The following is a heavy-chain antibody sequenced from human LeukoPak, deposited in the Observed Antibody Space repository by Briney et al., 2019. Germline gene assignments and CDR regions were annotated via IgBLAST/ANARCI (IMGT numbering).Heavy chain of an antibody. CDR1: GFTLSTYG. CDR2: IRYDGSDK. CDR3: AKDLDCSGGTCHKAFDC. J-gene: IGHJ4*02. Sequence: GGSLRLSCAASGFTLSTYGMHWVRQAPGKGLEGVAFIRYDGSDKFYGDSVKGRFTTSRDNSKNTLYLQMSRLRVEDTAVYYCAKDLDCSGGTCHKAFDCWGQGTLVTVSS. V-gene: IGHV3-30*02. D-gene: IGHD2-15*01.